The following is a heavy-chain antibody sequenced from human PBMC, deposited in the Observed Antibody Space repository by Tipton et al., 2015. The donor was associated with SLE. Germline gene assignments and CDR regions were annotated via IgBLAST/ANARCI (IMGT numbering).Heavy chain of an antibody. D-gene: IGHD3-10*01. CDR3: ARDRGPEGSGWYFDL. V-gene: IGHV3-21*03. CDR1: GFTFSYYN. CDR2: ISSTGIYI. J-gene: IGHJ2*01. Sequence: VQLVQSGGGLVKPGGSLRLSCTASGFTFSYYNMNWVRQAPGEGLEWVSSISSTGIYIYNADSLKGRFTISRDNAKNSLYLQMNGLRAEDTAVYYCARDRGPEGSGWYFDLWGRGTLVTVSS.